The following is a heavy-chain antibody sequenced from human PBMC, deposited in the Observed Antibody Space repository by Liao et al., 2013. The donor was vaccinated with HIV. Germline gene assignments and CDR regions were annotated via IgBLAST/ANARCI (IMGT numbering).Heavy chain of an antibody. CDR3: ARLESCGGDCYSGYMAV. CDR2: INHSGST. CDR1: GGSFSGYY. J-gene: IGHJ6*03. D-gene: IGHD2-21*01. Sequence: QVQLQQWGAGLLKPSETLSLTCAVYGGSFSGYYWSWIRQSPGKGLEWIGEINHSGSTNYSPSLKSRVTISVDTSKNQFSLKLRSVTAADTAVYYCARLESCGGDCYSGYMAVWGKGTTVTVSS. V-gene: IGHV4-34*01.